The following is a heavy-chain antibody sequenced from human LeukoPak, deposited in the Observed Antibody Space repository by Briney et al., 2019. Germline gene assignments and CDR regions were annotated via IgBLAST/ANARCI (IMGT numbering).Heavy chain of an antibody. CDR2: IWYDGSNK. CDR1: GFTFSSYG. Sequence: GGSLRLSCAASGFTFSSYGMHWVRQAPGKGLEWVAVIWYDGSNKYYADSVKGRFTTSRDNSKNTLYLQMNSLRAEDTAVYYCARVHDSSGYYKGGSDYWGQGTLVTVSS. D-gene: IGHD3-22*01. CDR3: ARVHDSSGYYKGGSDY. V-gene: IGHV3-33*01. J-gene: IGHJ4*02.